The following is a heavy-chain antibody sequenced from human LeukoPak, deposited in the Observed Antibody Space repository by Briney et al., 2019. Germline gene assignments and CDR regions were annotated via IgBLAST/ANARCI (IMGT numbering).Heavy chain of an antibody. CDR1: GYTFTGYY. CDR3: ARFTTRSEPFTVTNNWFDP. V-gene: IGHV1-2*02. D-gene: IGHD4-17*01. CDR2: INPNSGGT. J-gene: IGHJ5*02. Sequence: ASVKVSCKASGYTFTGYYMHWVRQAPGQGLEWMGWINPNSGGTNYAQKFQGRVTMTRDTSISTAYMELSRLRSDDTAVYYCARFTTRSEPFTVTNNWFDPWGQGTLVTVSS.